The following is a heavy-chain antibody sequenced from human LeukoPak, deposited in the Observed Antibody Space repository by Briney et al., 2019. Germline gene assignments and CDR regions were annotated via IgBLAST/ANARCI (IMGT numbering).Heavy chain of an antibody. CDR1: GFTFDDYG. V-gene: IGHV3-20*04. Sequence: GGSLRLSCAASGFTFDDYGMSWVRQAPGKGLEWVSGTNWNGGSTGYADSVKGRFTISRDNAKNSLYLQMNSLRAGDTALYYCAREVGATRAFDIWGQGTMVTVSS. J-gene: IGHJ3*02. CDR2: TNWNGGST. CDR3: AREVGATRAFDI. D-gene: IGHD1-26*01.